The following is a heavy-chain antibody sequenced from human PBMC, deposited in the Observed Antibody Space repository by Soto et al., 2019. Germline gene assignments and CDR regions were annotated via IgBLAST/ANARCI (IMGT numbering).Heavy chain of an antibody. Sequence: SQTLSLTCAISGDSVSSNSAAWNWIRQSPSRGLEWLGRTYYRSKWYNDYAVSVKSRITINPDTSKNQFSLQLNSVTPEDTAVYYCARGNRRVTIFGVAPNWFDPWGQGTLVTVSS. V-gene: IGHV6-1*01. D-gene: IGHD3-3*01. CDR1: GDSVSSNSAA. CDR3: ARGNRRVTIFGVAPNWFDP. J-gene: IGHJ5*02. CDR2: TYYRSKWYN.